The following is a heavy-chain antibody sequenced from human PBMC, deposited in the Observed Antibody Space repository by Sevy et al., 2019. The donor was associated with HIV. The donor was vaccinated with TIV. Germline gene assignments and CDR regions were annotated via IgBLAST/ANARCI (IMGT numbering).Heavy chain of an antibody. D-gene: IGHD2-2*01. J-gene: IGHJ6*02. CDR1: GFTFSSYA. CDR3: ARDCSSASCLWGMDV. CDR2: ISESGGNT. V-gene: IGHV3-23*01. Sequence: GGSLRLSCAASGFTFSSYAMSWVRQAPGKGLEWVSLISESGGNTYYADSVRGRFTISRDNSKNTLYLQMNSLRAEDTAVYYCARDCSSASCLWGMDVWGQGTTVTVSS.